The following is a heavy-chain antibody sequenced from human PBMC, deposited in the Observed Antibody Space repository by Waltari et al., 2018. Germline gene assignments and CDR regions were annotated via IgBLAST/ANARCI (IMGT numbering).Heavy chain of an antibody. CDR2: IKSTTDGGTT. Sequence: EVQLVESGGGLVKPGGSLRLSCAASGFTFSNAWMSWVRQAPGKGLEWVGRIKSTTDGGTTDYPAPVKGRFTISRDNSKNTLYLQMNSLRAEDTAVYYCARPTYYYGSGGTHWFDPWGQGTLVTVSS. J-gene: IGHJ5*02. CDR1: GFTFSNAW. D-gene: IGHD3-10*01. V-gene: IGHV3-15*01. CDR3: ARPTYYYGSGGTHWFDP.